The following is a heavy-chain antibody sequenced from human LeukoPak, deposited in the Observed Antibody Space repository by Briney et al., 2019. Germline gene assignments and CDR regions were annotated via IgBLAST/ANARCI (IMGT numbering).Heavy chain of an antibody. CDR2: ISMNVQTT. J-gene: IGHJ4*02. CDR1: GFTFTSHV. CDR3: VREGLERRTNFDY. D-gene: IGHD1-1*01. V-gene: IGHV3-64D*06. Sequence: GGALRLSCSASGFTFTSHVMHWVRQAPGKGLQYVSGISMNVQTTYYAGSVKGRFTISRDSSKNTVYLQMNSLTAEDTAVYYCVREGLERRTNFDYWGQGTLVSVSS.